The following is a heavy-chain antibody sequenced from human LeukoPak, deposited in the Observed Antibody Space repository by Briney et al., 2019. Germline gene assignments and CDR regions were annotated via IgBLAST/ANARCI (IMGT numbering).Heavy chain of an antibody. CDR1: GGAIRSYY. J-gene: IGHJ2*01. Sequence: SETLSLTCTVSGGAIRSYYWSWIRQPPGKGLEWIGYMYNSGSTNYNTSLKSRVTISVDTSKNQFSLKLSSVTAADTAIYYCARTRSVTPAWWYFDLWGRGTLVTVSS. D-gene: IGHD4-17*01. V-gene: IGHV4-59*12. CDR3: ARTRSVTPAWWYFDL. CDR2: MYNSGST.